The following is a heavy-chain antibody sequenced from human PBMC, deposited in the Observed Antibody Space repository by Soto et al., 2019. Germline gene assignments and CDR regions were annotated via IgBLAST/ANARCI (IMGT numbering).Heavy chain of an antibody. Sequence: HVQLVESGGGVVQPGRSLRLSCAASGFTFSSYGMHWVRQAPGKGLEWVAVISYDGSNKYYADSVKGRFTISRDNSKNTLYLQMNSLRAEDTAVYYCASTVEMATISLDYWGQGTLVTVSS. CDR1: GFTFSSYG. CDR3: ASTVEMATISLDY. CDR2: ISYDGSNK. D-gene: IGHD5-12*01. V-gene: IGHV3-30*03. J-gene: IGHJ4*02.